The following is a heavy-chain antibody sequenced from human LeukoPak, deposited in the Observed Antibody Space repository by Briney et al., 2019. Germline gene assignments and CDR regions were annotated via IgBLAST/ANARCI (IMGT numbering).Heavy chain of an antibody. J-gene: IGHJ4*02. CDR3: ARLHWGSGGSGSFDF. CDR2: ISSTGTT. V-gene: IGHV4-39*02. D-gene: IGHD7-27*01. Sequence: SETLSLTCTVSGGSISSISYYWGWIRQPPGKGLEWIGIISSTGTTYSSPSLKSRLAISVDTSKNHFSLNLTSVTAADTAVFYCARLHWGSGGSGSFDFWGQGTLVTVSS. CDR1: GGSISSISYY.